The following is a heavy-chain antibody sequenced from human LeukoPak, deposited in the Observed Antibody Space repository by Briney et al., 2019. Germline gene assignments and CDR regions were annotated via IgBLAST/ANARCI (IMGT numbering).Heavy chain of an antibody. CDR2: ISAYNGNT. V-gene: IGHV1-18*01. CDR1: GGTFSSYG. CDR3: ARVLGYYYDSSGYYYDNWFDP. D-gene: IGHD3-22*01. J-gene: IGHJ5*02. Sequence: ASVKVSCKASGGTFSSYGISWVRQAPGQGLEWMGWISAYNGNTNYAQKLQGRVTMTTDTSTSTAYMELRSLRSDDTAVYYCARVLGYYYDSSGYYYDNWFDPWGQGTLVTVSS.